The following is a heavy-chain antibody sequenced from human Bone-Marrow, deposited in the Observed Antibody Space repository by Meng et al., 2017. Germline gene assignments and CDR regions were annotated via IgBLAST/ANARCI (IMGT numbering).Heavy chain of an antibody. CDR2: MNPNSGNT. CDR1: GYTFTSYD. J-gene: IGHJ5*02. D-gene: IGHD2-21*02. Sequence: QVPLVQPGCELKKPGASCKVSCKASGYTFTSYDINWVRQAPGQGLELMGWMNPNSGNTGYAQKFQGRVTMTRNTSISTAYMELSSLRPEVTAVHYCARGRRGDWWAPNSWFDPWGQGTLVTVSS. V-gene: IGHV1-8*01. CDR3: ARGRRGDWWAPNSWFDP.